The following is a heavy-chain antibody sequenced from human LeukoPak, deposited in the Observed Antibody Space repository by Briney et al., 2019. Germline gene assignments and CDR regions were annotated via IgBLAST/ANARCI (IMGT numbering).Heavy chain of an antibody. V-gene: IGHV1-69*05. CDR2: IIPIFGTA. CDR3: ASSGYSSGWYPRPRYFQH. Sequence: GASVKVSCKASGGTFSSYAISWVRQAPGQGLEWMGGIIPIFGTANYAQKFQGRVTITTDESTSTAYMELSSLRSEDTAVYYCASSGYSSGWYPRPRYFQHWGQGTLVTVSS. CDR1: GGTFSSYA. J-gene: IGHJ1*01. D-gene: IGHD6-19*01.